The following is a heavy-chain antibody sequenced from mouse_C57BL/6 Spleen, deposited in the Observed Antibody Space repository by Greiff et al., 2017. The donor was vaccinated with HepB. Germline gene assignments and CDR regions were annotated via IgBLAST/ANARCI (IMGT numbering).Heavy chain of an antibody. CDR2: ISYDGSN. CDR3: AREYDYDRRFAY. D-gene: IGHD2-4*01. J-gene: IGHJ3*01. V-gene: IGHV3-6*01. Sequence: EVQLQESGPGLVKPSQSLSLTCSVTGYSITSGYYWNWIRQFPGNKLEWMGYISYDGSNNYNPSLKNRISITRDTSKNQFFLKLNSVTTEDTATYYCAREYDYDRRFAYWGQGTLVTVSA. CDR1: GYSITSGYY.